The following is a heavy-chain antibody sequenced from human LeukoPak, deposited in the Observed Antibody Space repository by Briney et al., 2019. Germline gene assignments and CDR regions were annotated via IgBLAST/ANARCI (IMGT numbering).Heavy chain of an antibody. V-gene: IGHV3-11*04. J-gene: IGHJ6*03. CDR1: GFTFSDYY. Sequence: GGSLRLSCAASGFTFSDYYMSWIRQAPGKGLEWVSYISSSGSTIYYADSVKGRFTISRDNAKNSLYLQMNSLRAEDTAVYYCASARAGIAANYMDVWGKGTTVTVSS. CDR2: ISSSGSTI. D-gene: IGHD6-13*01. CDR3: ASARAGIAANYMDV.